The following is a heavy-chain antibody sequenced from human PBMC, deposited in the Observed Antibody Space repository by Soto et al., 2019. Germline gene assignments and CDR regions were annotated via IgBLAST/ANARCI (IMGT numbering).Heavy chain of an antibody. CDR2: IYWDDDK. Sequence: QITLKDFGPTLVKPTQTLTLTCTFSGFSLSTNGVGVGWIRQAPGKALEWLAVIYWDDDKRYSPSLKNRLTITKDTSNNQVVLTMTNMDPVDTGTYFCAHRSNANYFDSWGQGTLVTVSS. CDR3: AHRSNANYFDS. J-gene: IGHJ4*02. V-gene: IGHV2-5*02. D-gene: IGHD2-8*01. CDR1: GFSLSTNGVG.